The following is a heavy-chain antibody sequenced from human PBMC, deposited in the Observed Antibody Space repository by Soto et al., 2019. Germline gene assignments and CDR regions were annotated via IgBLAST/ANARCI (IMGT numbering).Heavy chain of an antibody. V-gene: IGHV4-61*08. CDR1: GGSVSSSGSH. J-gene: IGHJ6*02. CDR2: MTNTGPT. Sequence: QVQLQESGPGLVRPSETLSLTCIVSGGSVSSSGSHWNWIRQPPGKGLEWIGYMTNTGPTKYNPSLESRVTISLDTSRNEFSLKLTPVTAADTAVYYCARWDYYHAMDAWGQGTTVAVSS. CDR3: ARWDYYHAMDA.